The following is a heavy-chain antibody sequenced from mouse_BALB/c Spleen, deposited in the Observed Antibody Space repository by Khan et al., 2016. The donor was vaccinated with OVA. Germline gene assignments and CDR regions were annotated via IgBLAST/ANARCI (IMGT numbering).Heavy chain of an antibody. CDR3: ARAYYRYDGYYAMDY. Sequence: QVQLKESGPGLVAPSQSLSITCTVSGFSLSRYNIHWVRQPPGKGLEWLGMIWGGGGTDYTSTLKSRLSISKDNSKSQVFLKMNSLQTDDTAIYXCARAYYRYDGYYAMDYWGQGTSVTGSA. D-gene: IGHD2-14*01. V-gene: IGHV2-6-4*01. CDR1: GFSLSRYN. CDR2: IWGGGGT. J-gene: IGHJ4*01.